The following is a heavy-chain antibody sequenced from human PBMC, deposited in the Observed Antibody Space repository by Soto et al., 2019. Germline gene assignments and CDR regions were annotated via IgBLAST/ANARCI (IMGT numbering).Heavy chain of an antibody. D-gene: IGHD4-17*01. CDR2: ISGSGGSA. V-gene: IGHV3-23*01. J-gene: IGHJ4*02. Sequence: EVQLLESGGGLVQPGGSLRLSCEASGFTFSSYALSWVRQAPGKGSEWVSAISGSGGSAYSADSVTGRFTISRDNSKNTLYLQMNSLRAEDTAVYYCARQSTVTMKYFFNYWGQGTLVTVSS. CDR3: ARQSTVTMKYFFNY. CDR1: GFTFSSYA.